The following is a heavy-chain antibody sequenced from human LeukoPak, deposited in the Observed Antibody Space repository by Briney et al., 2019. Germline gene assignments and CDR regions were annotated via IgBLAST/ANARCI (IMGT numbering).Heavy chain of an antibody. V-gene: IGHV3-23*01. D-gene: IGHD3-22*01. CDR3: AKEGWIDYYDSSGYYYVGYFDY. CDR1: GFTFSSYA. Sequence: GGSLRLSCAASGFTFSSYAMHWVRQAPGKGLEWVSAISGSGGSTYYADSVKGRFTISRDNSKNTLYLQMNSLRAEDTAVYYCAKEGWIDYYDSSGYYYVGYFDYWGQGTLVTVSS. CDR2: ISGSGGST. J-gene: IGHJ4*02.